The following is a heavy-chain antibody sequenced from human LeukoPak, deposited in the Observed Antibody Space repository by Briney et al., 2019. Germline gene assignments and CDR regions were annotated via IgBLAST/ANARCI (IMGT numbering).Heavy chain of an antibody. CDR3: AKATLGSCSGARCYPFDY. Sequence: GGSLRLSCAASGFTFSTYAINWVRQAPGKGLEWVSAITGSGGSTYIADSVKGRLTISRDNSKNTLYLQMSSLRAEDTAVYYCAKATLGSCSGARCYPFDYWGRGTLVTVSS. J-gene: IGHJ4*02. V-gene: IGHV3-23*01. CDR2: ITGSGGST. CDR1: GFTFSTYA. D-gene: IGHD2-15*01.